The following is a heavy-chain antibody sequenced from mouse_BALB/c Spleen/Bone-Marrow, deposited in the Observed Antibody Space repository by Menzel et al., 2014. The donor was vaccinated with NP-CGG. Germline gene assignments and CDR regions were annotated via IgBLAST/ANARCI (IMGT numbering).Heavy chain of an antibody. D-gene: IGHD1-2*01. V-gene: IGHV1-5*01. CDR3: TREGLLRLRYFDY. CDR2: IYSGNSDT. Sequence: VQLQQSGTVLARPGASVKMSCKASGYTFTSYWMHWVKQRPGQGLEWIGAIYSGNSDTSYNQKFKGKAKLTAVTSTSTAYMELSSLTNEDSAVYYCTREGLLRLRYFDYWGQGTTPTVSS. CDR1: GYTFTSYW. J-gene: IGHJ2*01.